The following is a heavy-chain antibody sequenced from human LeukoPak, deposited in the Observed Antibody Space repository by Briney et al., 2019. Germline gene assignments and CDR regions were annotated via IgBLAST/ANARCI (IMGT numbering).Heavy chain of an antibody. CDR2: ISGSGGST. J-gene: IGHJ4*02. CDR1: GFTFSSYG. D-gene: IGHD7-27*01. V-gene: IGHV3-23*01. Sequence: PGGSLRLSCAASGFTFSSYGMSWVRQAPGKGLEWVSAISGSGGSTYYADSVKGRFTTSRDNAKSSLSLQMNSLRAEDTAVYYCGRGHWGLDYWGQGALVTVSS. CDR3: GRGHWGLDY.